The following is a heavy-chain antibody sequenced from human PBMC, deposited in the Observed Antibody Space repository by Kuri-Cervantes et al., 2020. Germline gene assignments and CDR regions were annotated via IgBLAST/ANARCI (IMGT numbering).Heavy chain of an antibody. CDR3: ARGYRYYYDSSGYHDAFDI. D-gene: IGHD3-22*01. CDR2: INPSGGST. J-gene: IGHJ3*02. CDR1: GYTFTSYY. Sequence: ASVKVSCKASGYTFTSYYMHWVRQAPGQGLEWMGIINPSGGSTSYAQKFQGRVTMTRDTSTSTVYMELSSLGSEDTAVYYCARGYRYYYDSSGYHDAFDIWGQGTMVTVSS. V-gene: IGHV1-46*01.